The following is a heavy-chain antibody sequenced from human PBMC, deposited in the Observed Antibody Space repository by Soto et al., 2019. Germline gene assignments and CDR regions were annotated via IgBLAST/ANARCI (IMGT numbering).Heavy chain of an antibody. Sequence: EVQLLESGGGLLQPGGSLRLSCAASGFTFSDYAMNWVRQAPGKGPEWVSAVSGSGINTDYADSVKGRFTISRDNSKNAVDLQMNSLRDEDTAVYYCAKDHAVYSGYDYYYGMDVWGQGTTVTVSS. CDR2: VSGSGINT. CDR1: GFTFSDYA. V-gene: IGHV3-23*01. CDR3: AKDHAVYSGYDYYYGMDV. J-gene: IGHJ6*02. D-gene: IGHD5-12*01.